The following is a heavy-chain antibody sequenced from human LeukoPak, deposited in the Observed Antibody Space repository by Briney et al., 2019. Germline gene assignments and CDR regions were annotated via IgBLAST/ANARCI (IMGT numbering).Heavy chain of an antibody. CDR1: GFTFGDHA. CDR3: SRGPTQQWPYSGTDV. Sequence: GGSLRLSCTASGFTFGDHAMSWVRQAPGKGLGWLGFIRSKAYGGTTEYAASAKGRFTISRDDSKSIAYLQMNSLTTEDTAVYYCSRGPTQQWPYSGTDVWGQGTTVIVSS. CDR2: IRSKAYGGTT. V-gene: IGHV3-49*04. J-gene: IGHJ6*02. D-gene: IGHD5-18*01.